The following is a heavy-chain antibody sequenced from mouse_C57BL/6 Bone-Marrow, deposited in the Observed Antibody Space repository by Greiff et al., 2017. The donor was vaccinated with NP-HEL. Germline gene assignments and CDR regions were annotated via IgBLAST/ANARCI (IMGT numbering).Heavy chain of an antibody. D-gene: IGHD4-1*01. CDR3: ARNWDFFAY. CDR1: GYTFTSYG. CDR2: IYPRSGNT. Sequence: VQGVESGAELARPGASVKLTCKASGYTFTSYGISWVKQRTGQGLEWIGEIYPRSGNTYYNEKFKGKATLTADKSSSTAYMELRSLTSEDSAVYFCARNWDFFAYWGQGTLVTVSA. V-gene: IGHV1-81*01. J-gene: IGHJ3*01.